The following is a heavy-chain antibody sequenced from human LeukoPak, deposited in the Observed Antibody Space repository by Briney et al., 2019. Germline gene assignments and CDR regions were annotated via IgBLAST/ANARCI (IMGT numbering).Heavy chain of an antibody. CDR3: ARGQSMLDAFDI. D-gene: IGHD2-8*01. V-gene: IGHV4-61*08. CDR2: IYNSGST. CDR1: GGSVSSGAYY. Sequence: SETLSLTCSVSGGSVSSGAYYWRWIRQPPGKVLGWIGYIYNSGSTNYNPSLKSRVTISVDTSKNQFSLKFNSVTAADTAVYYCARGQSMLDAFDIWGQGTMVTVSS. J-gene: IGHJ3*02.